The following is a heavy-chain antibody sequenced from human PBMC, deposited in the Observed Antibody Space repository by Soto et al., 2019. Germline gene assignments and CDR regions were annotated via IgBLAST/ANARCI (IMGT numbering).Heavy chain of an antibody. Sequence: EVQLLESGGGLVQPGGSLRLSCAASGFTFSSYAMSWVRQAPGKGLEWVSGISAGGSRTYYADSVKGLFTIPRDNSKNTLYLQMNSLRAEDTALYYCAKGRRGYCSGGSCYRYPFDYWGQGTLVTVSS. D-gene: IGHD2-15*01. CDR3: AKGRRGYCSGGSCYRYPFDY. CDR1: GFTFSSYA. V-gene: IGHV3-23*01. J-gene: IGHJ4*02. CDR2: ISAGGSRT.